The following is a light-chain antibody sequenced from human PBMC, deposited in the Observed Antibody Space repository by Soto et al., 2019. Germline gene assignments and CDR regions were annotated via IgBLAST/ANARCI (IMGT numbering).Light chain of an antibody. CDR3: MQSTQLPPT. J-gene: IGKJ5*01. V-gene: IGKV4-1*01. CDR2: EVS. Sequence: DIVMTQSPDSLAVSLGERATINCKSSQSILYRSNNKNYLAWYLQKPGQSPQLLIYEVSTRVSGVPDRFSGSGSGTDFTLEISRVETDDVGIYYCMQSTQLPPTFGQGTRLEIK. CDR1: QSILYRSNNKNY.